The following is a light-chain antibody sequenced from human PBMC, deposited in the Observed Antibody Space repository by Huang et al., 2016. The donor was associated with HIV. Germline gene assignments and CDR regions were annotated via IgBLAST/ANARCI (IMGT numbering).Light chain of an antibody. CDR3: QQYATSPT. Sequence: EIVLTQSPATLSFSPGERATLSCRASQSVRSNYLAWYQQIPGQAPRRLIYGASSRATGIPDRFSGSGSGTDFTLTISRLEPEDFAVYYCQQYATSPTFGQGTKLEIK. J-gene: IGKJ2*01. CDR1: QSVRSNY. CDR2: GAS. V-gene: IGKV3-20*01.